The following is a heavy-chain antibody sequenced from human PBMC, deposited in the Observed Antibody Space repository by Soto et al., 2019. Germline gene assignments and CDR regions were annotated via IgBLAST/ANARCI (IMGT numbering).Heavy chain of an antibody. V-gene: IGHV4-34*01. CDR3: ARVKLAGRGSFHD. D-gene: IGHD3-3*02. CDR1: GGSFSGYY. Sequence: PSETLSLTCAVYGGSFSGYYWSWIRQPPGKGLEWIGEINHSGSTNYNPSLKSRVTLSIDTSKNQFSLKLRSVTAADTAMYYCARVKLAGRGSFHDWGQGTLVTVSS. J-gene: IGHJ4*02. CDR2: INHSGST.